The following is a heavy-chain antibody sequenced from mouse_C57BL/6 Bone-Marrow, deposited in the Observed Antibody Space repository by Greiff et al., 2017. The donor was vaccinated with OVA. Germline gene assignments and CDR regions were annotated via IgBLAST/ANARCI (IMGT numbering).Heavy chain of an antibody. Sequence: VQLQQPGAELVRPGASVKLSCTASGFNIKDDYMHWVKQRPEQGLEWIGWIDPENGDTEYASKFQGKATITADTSSNTAYLQLSSLTSEDTAVYYCTLITTVVARYFDVWGTGTTVTVSS. D-gene: IGHD1-1*01. CDR3: TLITTVVARYFDV. CDR2: IDPENGDT. V-gene: IGHV14-4*01. CDR1: GFNIKDDY. J-gene: IGHJ1*03.